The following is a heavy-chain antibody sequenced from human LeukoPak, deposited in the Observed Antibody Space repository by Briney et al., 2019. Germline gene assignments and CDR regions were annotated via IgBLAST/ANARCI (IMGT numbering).Heavy chain of an antibody. V-gene: IGHV3-21*01. CDR1: GFTFSSYS. J-gene: IGHJ1*01. CDR2: ISSSGGGNI. CDR3: ARGPGIAVAPLQH. D-gene: IGHD6-19*01. Sequence: GGSLRLSCTASGFTFSSYSMIWVRQAPGKGLEWVSCISSSGGGNIYSSDSVQGRFTLSRDSAKNSLYLQMNSLRVEDTAVYYCARGPGIAVAPLQHWGQGTLVTVSS.